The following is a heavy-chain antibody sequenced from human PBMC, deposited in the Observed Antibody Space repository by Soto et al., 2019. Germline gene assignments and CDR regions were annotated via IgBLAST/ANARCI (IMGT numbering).Heavy chain of an antibody. V-gene: IGHV1-24*01. CDR1: GYTLTELS. D-gene: IGHD2-2*01. CDR3: ATDEYCSSTSCREAFDI. J-gene: IGHJ3*02. CDR2: FDPEDGET. Sequence: QVQLVQSGAEVKKPGASVKVSCKVSGYTLTELSMHWVRQAPGKGLEWMGGFDPEDGETIYAQKFQGRVTMTEDTSTDTAYMELSSLRSEDTAVYCCATDEYCSSTSCREAFDIWGQGTMVTVSS.